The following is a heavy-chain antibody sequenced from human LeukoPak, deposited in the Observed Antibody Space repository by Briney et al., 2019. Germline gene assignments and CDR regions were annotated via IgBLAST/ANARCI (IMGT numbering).Heavy chain of an antibody. CDR1: GYSVSSGYY. CDR2: IYHSGST. CDR3: ADARIAAAHFDY. D-gene: IGHD6-13*01. J-gene: IGHJ4*02. V-gene: IGHV4-38-2*02. Sequence: SETLSLTCTVSGYSVSSGYYWGWIRQPPGKGLEWIGSIYHSGSTYYNPSLKSRVTISVDTSKNQFSLKLSSVTAADTAVYYCADARIAAAHFDYWGQGTLVTVSS.